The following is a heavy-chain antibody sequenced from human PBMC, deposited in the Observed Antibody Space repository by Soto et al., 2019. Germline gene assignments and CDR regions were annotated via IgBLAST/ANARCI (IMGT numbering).Heavy chain of an antibody. CDR2: ISTGGGAI. V-gene: IGHV3-48*03. CDR1: GFSFSSYE. D-gene: IGHD3-16*01. J-gene: IGHJ5*02. CDR3: ARDMGGGIWFDP. Sequence: EVQLVESGGGLVQPGGSLRLSCEASGFSFSSYEMNWVRQAPGKGLEWVSYISTGGGAIHYADSVKGRVTVSRDNATSSLYLQMNSLTAEDTVLYFFARDMGGGIWFDPWGQGTLVTVSS.